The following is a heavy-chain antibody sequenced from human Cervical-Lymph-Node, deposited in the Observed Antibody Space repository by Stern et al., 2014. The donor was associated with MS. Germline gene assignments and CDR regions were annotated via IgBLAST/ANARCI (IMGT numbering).Heavy chain of an antibody. D-gene: IGHD1-26*01. CDR3: ARGELKEGLVRGMDV. J-gene: IGHJ6*02. CDR2: IIPNFGTA. CDR1: GGTFSSYA. Sequence: VQLVQSGAEVKKPGASVKVSCKASGGTFSSYAISWVRQAPGQGLEWMGGIIPNFGTANYAQKFKGRVTIPVDESTTTPYMQLSSLRSEDTAVYYCARGELKEGLVRGMDVWGQGTTVTVSS. V-gene: IGHV1-69*01.